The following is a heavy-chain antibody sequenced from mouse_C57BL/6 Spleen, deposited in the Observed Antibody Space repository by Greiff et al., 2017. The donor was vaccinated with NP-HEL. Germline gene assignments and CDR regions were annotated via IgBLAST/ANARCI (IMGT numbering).Heavy chain of an antibody. CDR2: ISNGGSYT. CDR3: ARDYGSSYGAWFAY. D-gene: IGHD1-1*01. Sequence: EVQRVDSGGGLVKPGGSLKLSCAASGFTFSSYAMSWVRQTPEKRLEWVATISNGGSYTYYPDNVKGRFTISRDNAKNNLYLQMSHLKSEDTAMYYCARDYGSSYGAWFAYWGQGTLVTVSA. CDR1: GFTFSSYA. J-gene: IGHJ3*01. V-gene: IGHV5-4*01.